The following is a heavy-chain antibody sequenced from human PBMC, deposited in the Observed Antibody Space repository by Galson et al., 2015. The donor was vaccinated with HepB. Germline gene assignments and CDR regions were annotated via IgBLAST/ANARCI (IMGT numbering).Heavy chain of an antibody. CDR3: ARRPITLVRGGHFDY. CDR1: GGSISSSSYY. CDR2: FYYDGST. Sequence: SETLSLTCTVSGGSISSSSYYWGWIRQPPGKGLEWIGSFYYDGSTYYNPSLKSRVTISVDTSKNHFSLRLNSVTAADTAVYYCARRPITLVRGGHFDYWGQGTLVTVSS. J-gene: IGHJ4*02. V-gene: IGHV4-39*01. D-gene: IGHD3-10*01.